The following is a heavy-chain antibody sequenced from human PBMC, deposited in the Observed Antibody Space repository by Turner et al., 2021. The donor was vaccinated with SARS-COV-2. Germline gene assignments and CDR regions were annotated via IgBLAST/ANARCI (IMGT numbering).Heavy chain of an antibody. V-gene: IGHV3-30*18. D-gene: IGHD4-4*01. CDR1: GFTVSSNY. Sequence: VQLVESGGGLVQPGGSLRLSCAASGFTVSSNYMSWVRRAPGKGLEWVAVTSYDGSNKYYADSVKGRFTISRDNSKNTLYLQMNSLRAEDTAVYYCAKQQGLYSNPMYYFDYWGQGTLVTVSS. J-gene: IGHJ4*02. CDR2: TSYDGSNK. CDR3: AKQQGLYSNPMYYFDY.